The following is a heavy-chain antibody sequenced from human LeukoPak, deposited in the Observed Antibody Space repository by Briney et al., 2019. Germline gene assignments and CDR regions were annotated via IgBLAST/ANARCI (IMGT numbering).Heavy chain of an antibody. CDR2: ISGFNGDT. D-gene: IGHD3-16*01. Sequence: ASVKVSCKASGYTFTSYGINWVRQAPGQGLEWMGWISGFNGDTNYAQNLQGRVTMTTDTSTSTAYMELGSLRSDDTAVYYCARGLKRGFILNYYYYGMDVWGQGTTVTVSS. CDR1: GYTFTSYG. CDR3: ARGLKRGFILNYYYYGMDV. J-gene: IGHJ6*02. V-gene: IGHV1-18*01.